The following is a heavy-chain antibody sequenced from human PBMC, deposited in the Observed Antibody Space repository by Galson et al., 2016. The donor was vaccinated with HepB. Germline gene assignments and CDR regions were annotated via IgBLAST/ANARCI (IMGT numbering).Heavy chain of an antibody. D-gene: IGHD3-10*01. V-gene: IGHV4-31*03. J-gene: IGHJ4*02. CDR2: IYYSGST. CDR1: GGSISSGGYC. Sequence: TLSLTCTVSGGSISSGGYCWTWVRQHPGKGLEWIGYIYYSGSTSYNPSLKSRLRISADASKNLFSLKLSSVTAADTAMYYCARGVDYYGSKRLIDYWGRGTLVIVSS. CDR3: ARGVDYYGSKRLIDY.